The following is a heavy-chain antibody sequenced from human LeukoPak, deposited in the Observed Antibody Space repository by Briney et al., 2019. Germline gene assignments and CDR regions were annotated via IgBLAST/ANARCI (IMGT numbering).Heavy chain of an antibody. CDR1: AFTLISYS. J-gene: IGHJ6*02. V-gene: IGHV3-21*01. D-gene: IGHD2-15*01. CDR2: ISSSSSYI. Sequence: GGTLRLSCEASAFTLISYSTNKVRPAPAHGLESVSPISSSSSYIYYAGSVKGRFTISRDNAKNSLYLQMNSLRAEDTAVYYCARDVGADVWGQGTTVTVSS. CDR3: ARDVGADV.